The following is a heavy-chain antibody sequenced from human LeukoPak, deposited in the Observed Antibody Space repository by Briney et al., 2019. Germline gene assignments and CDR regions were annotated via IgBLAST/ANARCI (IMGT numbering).Heavy chain of an antibody. D-gene: IGHD1-1*01. CDR3: ARWSLPSTTGTTSYYYYYMYV. J-gene: IGHJ6*03. V-gene: IGHV6-1*01. CDR1: GDTPSSHSTA. Sequence: QTLSLTCAISGDTPSSHSTASDCIRQSPWSGLEWLGTTYYRPKRNTDYAVSVKSRITINPDTSKNQFSLQLNSVTPEDTAVYYCARWSLPSTTGTTSYYYYYMYVWGKGTTVTVSS. CDR2: TYYRPKRNT.